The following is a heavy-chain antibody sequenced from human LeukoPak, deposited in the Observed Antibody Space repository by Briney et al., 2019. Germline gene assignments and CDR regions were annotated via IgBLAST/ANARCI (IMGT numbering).Heavy chain of an antibody. D-gene: IGHD3-10*01. Sequence: ASVKVSCKASGGTFSSYAISWVRQAPGRGLEWMGGIIPIFGTANYAQKFQGRVTITADKSTSTAYMELSSLRSEDTAVYYCARGVNLGWFDPWGQGTLVTVSS. J-gene: IGHJ5*02. CDR3: ARGVNLGWFDP. CDR1: GGTFSSYA. CDR2: IIPIFGTA. V-gene: IGHV1-69*06.